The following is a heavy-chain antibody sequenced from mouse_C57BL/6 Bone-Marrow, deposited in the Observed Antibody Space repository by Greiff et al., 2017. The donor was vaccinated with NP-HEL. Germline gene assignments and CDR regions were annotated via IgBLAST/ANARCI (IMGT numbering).Heavy chain of an antibody. CDR3: ASPRGYGLDY. V-gene: IGHV5-2*01. D-gene: IGHD1-1*01. Sequence: EVMLVESGGGLVQPGESLKLSCESNEYEFPSHDMSWVRKTPEKRLELVAAINSDGGSTYYPDTMERRFIISRDTTKKTLYLQMSSRRSEDTALYYCASPRGYGLDYWGQGTTLTVSS. CDR2: INSDGGST. J-gene: IGHJ2*01. CDR1: EYEFPSHD.